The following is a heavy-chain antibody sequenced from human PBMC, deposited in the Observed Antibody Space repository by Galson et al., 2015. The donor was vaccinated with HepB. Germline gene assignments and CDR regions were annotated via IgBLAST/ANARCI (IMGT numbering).Heavy chain of an antibody. V-gene: IGHV3-11*06. CDR2: ISASATYT. Sequence: SLRLSCAASGSTFSDYYMTWIRQAPGKGLEWLSYISASATYTNYADSVKGRFTISRDNAKNSLYLQMNSLTAEDTAVFYCARVAASDYGDHAHFDYWGQGTLVTVSS. J-gene: IGHJ4*02. CDR3: ARVAASDYGDHAHFDY. D-gene: IGHD4-17*01. CDR1: GSTFSDYY.